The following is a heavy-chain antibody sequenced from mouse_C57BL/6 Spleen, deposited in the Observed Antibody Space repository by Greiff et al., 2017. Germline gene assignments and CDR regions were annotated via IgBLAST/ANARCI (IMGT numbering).Heavy chain of an antibody. CDR1: GYTFTSYW. V-gene: IGHV1-55*01. CDR3: ARWGELGRDY. J-gene: IGHJ2*01. Sequence: QVQLQQPGAELVKPGASVKMSCKASGYTFTSYWITWVKQRPGQGLEWIGDIYPGSGSTNYNEKFKIKATLTVYTSSSTAYMQLSSLTSEDSAVYYCARWGELGRDYWGQGTTLTVSS. D-gene: IGHD4-1*01. CDR2: IYPGSGST.